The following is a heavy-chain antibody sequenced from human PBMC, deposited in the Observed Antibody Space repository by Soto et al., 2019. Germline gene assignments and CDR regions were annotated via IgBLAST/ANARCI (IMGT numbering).Heavy chain of an antibody. Sequence: GGSLRLSCAASGFTFSSYGMHWVRQAPGKGLEWVAVIWYDGSNKYYADSVKGRFTISRDNSKNTLYLQMNSLRAEDTAVYYCARETRATTNYFDYWGQGTLVTVSS. D-gene: IGHD1-26*01. V-gene: IGHV3-33*01. CDR1: GFTFSSYG. CDR3: ARETRATTNYFDY. J-gene: IGHJ4*02. CDR2: IWYDGSNK.